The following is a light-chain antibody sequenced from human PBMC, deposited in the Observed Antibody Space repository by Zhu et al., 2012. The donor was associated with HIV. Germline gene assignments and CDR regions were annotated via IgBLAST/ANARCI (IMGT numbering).Light chain of an antibody. CDR2: GTS. V-gene: IGKV1-NL1*01. CDR3: QQYYSTLFT. CDR1: QSISSW. Sequence: DIQMTQSPSILSASVGDRVTITCRASQSISSWLAWYQQKPGRAPKLLLSGTSRLASGVPSRFSGSGSGSDYILTISSLQPEDFATYYCQQYYSTLFTFGPGTKVDIK. J-gene: IGKJ3*01.